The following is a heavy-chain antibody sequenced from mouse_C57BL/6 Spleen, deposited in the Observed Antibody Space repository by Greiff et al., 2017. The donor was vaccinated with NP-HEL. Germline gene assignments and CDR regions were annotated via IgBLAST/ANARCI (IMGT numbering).Heavy chain of an antibody. Sequence: QVQLQQPGAELVMPGASVKLSCKASGYTFTSYWMHWVKQRPGQGLEWIGEIDPSDSYTTYNQKFKGKSTLTVDKSSSTAYMQLSSLTSEDAAVYYSARRGDYDERVDDWGPGTTLSVSS. CDR2: IDPSDSYT. D-gene: IGHD2-4*01. V-gene: IGHV1-69*01. J-gene: IGHJ2*01. CDR3: ARRGDYDERVDD. CDR1: GYTFTSYW.